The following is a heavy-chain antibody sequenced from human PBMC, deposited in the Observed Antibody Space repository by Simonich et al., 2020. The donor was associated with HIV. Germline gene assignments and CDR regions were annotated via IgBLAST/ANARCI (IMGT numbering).Heavy chain of an antibody. CDR2: ISSSKNYI. CDR1: GFIFSSYS. V-gene: IGHV3-21*01. Sequence: GGGLVKPGGSLRLSFAASGFIFSSYSMKWVPQAPGKGLEWFSFISSSKNYIYYADSVKGRFTISRDKAKDLLYLQMNSLRAEDTAVYYCARGRYYYDSIGSRRNHHYYYMDVWGKGTTVTVSS. J-gene: IGHJ6*03. CDR3: ARGRYYYDSIGSRRNHHYYYMDV. D-gene: IGHD3-22*01.